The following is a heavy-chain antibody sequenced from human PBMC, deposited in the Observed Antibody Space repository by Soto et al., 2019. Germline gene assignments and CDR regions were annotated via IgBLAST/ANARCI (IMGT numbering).Heavy chain of an antibody. J-gene: IGHJ4*02. V-gene: IGHV3-11*06. CDR2: ISSSSSYI. Sequence: QVQLVESGGGLVKPGGSLRLSCAASGFTFSDYYMSWIRQAPGKGLEWVSYISSSSSYIYYADSVKGRFTISRDNAKNSLYLQMNSLRAEDTAVFYCTYSSGLGRPLGYWGQGTLVTVSS. D-gene: IGHD6-19*01. CDR1: GFTFSDYY. CDR3: TYSSGLGRPLGY.